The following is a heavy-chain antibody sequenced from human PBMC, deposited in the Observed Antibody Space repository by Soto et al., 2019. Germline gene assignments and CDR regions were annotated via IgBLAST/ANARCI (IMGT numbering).Heavy chain of an antibody. CDR3: VHRAVYSGSYWDGGYFDY. V-gene: IGHV2-5*02. D-gene: IGHD1-26*01. Sequence: QITLKESGPTRVKPTQTLTLTCTSSGFSLSTNGVGVGWIRQPPGKTLEWLALIYWDDDKSYSPSLKSRITITKDTSEDQVVLTMTHMDPVDTATYYCVHRAVYSGSYWDGGYFDYWGQGTLVTVS. CDR2: IYWDDDK. CDR1: GFSLSTNGVG. J-gene: IGHJ4*02.